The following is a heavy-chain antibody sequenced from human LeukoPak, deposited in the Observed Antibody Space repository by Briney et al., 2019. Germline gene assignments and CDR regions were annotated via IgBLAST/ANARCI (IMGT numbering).Heavy chain of an antibody. J-gene: IGHJ4*02. Sequence: ASVKVSCKTSGYSENFYGITWVRQVAGQGLEWMGWINPNSGGTNYAQKFQGRVTMTRDTSISTAYMELSRLRSDDTAVYYCARDERYDSSGYPFDYWGQGTLVTVSS. CDR3: ARDERYDSSGYPFDY. V-gene: IGHV1-2*02. CDR2: INPNSGGT. CDR1: GYSENFYG. D-gene: IGHD3-22*01.